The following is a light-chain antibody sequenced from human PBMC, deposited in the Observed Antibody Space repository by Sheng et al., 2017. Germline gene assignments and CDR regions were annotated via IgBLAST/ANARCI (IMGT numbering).Light chain of an antibody. J-gene: IGLJ3*02. V-gene: IGLV4-69*01. Sequence: QLVLTQSPSASASLGASVNLTCTLDSGHSSYAVAWHQQQPEKGPRYLMKVNGDGSHNKGDGIPNRFSGSRSGAERYLAISSLQSEDEGDYYCQTWGSGIRVFGGGTKLTVL. CDR3: QTWGSGIRV. CDR2: VNGDGSH. CDR1: SGHSSYA.